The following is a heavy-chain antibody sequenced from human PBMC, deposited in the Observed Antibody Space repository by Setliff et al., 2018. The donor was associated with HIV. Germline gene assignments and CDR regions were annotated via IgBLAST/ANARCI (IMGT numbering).Heavy chain of an antibody. V-gene: IGHV1-69*06. CDR3: AIDMVGGWLRPMPDY. CDR2: IIPIFGTA. Sequence: ASVKVSCKASGGTFSSYAINWVRQAPGQGLEWTGGIIPIFGTANYAQKFQGRVTMTEDTSTNTDYMELSGLRSGDTAVYYCAIDMVGGWLRPMPDYWGQGTLVTVSS. D-gene: IGHD2-2*01. J-gene: IGHJ4*02. CDR1: GGTFSSYA.